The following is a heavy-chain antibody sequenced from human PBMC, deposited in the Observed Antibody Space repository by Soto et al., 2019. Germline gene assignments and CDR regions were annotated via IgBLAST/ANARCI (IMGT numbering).Heavy chain of an antibody. CDR3: ARALGRGSYYVSPYYYYGMDV. D-gene: IGHD1-26*01. Sequence: QVQLVQSGAEVKKPGASVKVSCKASGYTFTSYGISWVRQAPGQGLEWMGWISAYNGNTNYAQKLQGRVTMTTDTSTSTAYMELRSLRSDDTAVYYCARALGRGSYYVSPYYYYGMDVWGQGTTVTVSS. CDR2: ISAYNGNT. J-gene: IGHJ6*02. V-gene: IGHV1-18*01. CDR1: GYTFTSYG.